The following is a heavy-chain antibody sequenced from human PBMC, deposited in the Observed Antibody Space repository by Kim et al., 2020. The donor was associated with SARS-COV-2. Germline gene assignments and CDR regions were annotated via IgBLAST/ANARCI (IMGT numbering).Heavy chain of an antibody. Sequence: SETLSLTCTVSGGSISSYYWSWIRQPAGKGLEWIGRIYTSGSTNYNPSLKSRVTMSVDTSKNQFSLKLSSVTAADTAVYYCARDAYYYDSSGYVVDYWGQGTLVTVSS. CDR3: ARDAYYYDSSGYVVDY. V-gene: IGHV4-4*07. D-gene: IGHD3-22*01. J-gene: IGHJ4*02. CDR1: GGSISSYY. CDR2: IYTSGST.